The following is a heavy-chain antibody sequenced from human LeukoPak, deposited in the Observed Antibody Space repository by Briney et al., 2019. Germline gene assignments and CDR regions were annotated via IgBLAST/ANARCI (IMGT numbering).Heavy chain of an antibody. CDR2: IYSGGST. CDR1: GFTVSSNY. J-gene: IGHJ4*02. V-gene: IGHV3-66*01. Sequence: GGSLRLSCAASGFTVSSNYMSWVRQAPGKGLEWVSVIYSGGSTYYADSVKGRFTISRDNPKNTLYLQMNSLRAEDTAVYYCARGFGYSNNYYFDYWGQGTLVTVSS. D-gene: IGHD6-13*01. CDR3: ARGFGYSNNYYFDY.